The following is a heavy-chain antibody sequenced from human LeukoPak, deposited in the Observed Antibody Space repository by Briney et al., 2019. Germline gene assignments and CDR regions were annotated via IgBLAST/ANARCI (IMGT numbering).Heavy chain of an antibody. V-gene: IGHV3-30*18. CDR1: GFTFSSYG. CDR2: ISYDGSNK. CDR3: AKLKPIAAAGNDYFDY. J-gene: IGHJ4*02. Sequence: GRSLRLSCAASGFTFSSYGMHWVRQAPGKGLEWVAVISYDGSNKYYADSVKGRLTISRDNSKNTLYLQMNSLRAEDTAVYYCAKLKPIAAAGNDYFDYWGQGTLVTVSS. D-gene: IGHD6-13*01.